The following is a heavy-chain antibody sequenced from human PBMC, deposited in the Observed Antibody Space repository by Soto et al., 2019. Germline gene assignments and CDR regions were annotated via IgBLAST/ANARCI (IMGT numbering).Heavy chain of an antibody. CDR1: GYSFTSYW. CDR2: IDPSDSYT. D-gene: IGHD2-15*01. CDR3: ARLVVVVAATPNYYYGMDV. J-gene: IGHJ6*02. V-gene: IGHV5-10-1*01. Sequence: PRESLKISCKGSGYSFTSYWISWVRQMPGKGLEWMGRIDPSDSYTNYSPSFQGHVTISADESISTAYLQWSSLKASDTAMYYCARLVVVVAATPNYYYGMDVWGQGTTVTVSS.